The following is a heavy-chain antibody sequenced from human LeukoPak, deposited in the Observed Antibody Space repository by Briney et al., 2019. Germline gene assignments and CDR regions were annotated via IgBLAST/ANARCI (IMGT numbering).Heavy chain of an antibody. J-gene: IGHJ6*03. Sequence: SQTLSLTCTVSGGSISSGCYYWSWIRQPAGKGLEWIGRIYTSGSTNYNPSLKSRVTISVDTSKIQFSLKLSSVTAADTAVYYCAREGYDSSGYSSIPLSYYYYMDVWGKGTTVTVSS. CDR3: AREGYDSSGYSSIPLSYYYYMDV. D-gene: IGHD3-22*01. CDR1: GGSISSGCYY. V-gene: IGHV4-61*02. CDR2: IYTSGST.